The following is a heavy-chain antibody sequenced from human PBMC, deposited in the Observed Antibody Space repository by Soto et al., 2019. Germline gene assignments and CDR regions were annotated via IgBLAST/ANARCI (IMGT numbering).Heavy chain of an antibody. J-gene: IGHJ4*02. CDR3: ARFPDY. CDR2: IYHSVST. Sequence: TLSLTCAVSGGSISSGGYSWSWIRQPPGKGLEWIGYIYHSVSTYYNPSLKSRVTISVDRSKNQFSLKLSSVTAADTAVYYCARFPDYWGQGILVTGSS. CDR1: GGSISSGGYS. V-gene: IGHV4-30-2*01.